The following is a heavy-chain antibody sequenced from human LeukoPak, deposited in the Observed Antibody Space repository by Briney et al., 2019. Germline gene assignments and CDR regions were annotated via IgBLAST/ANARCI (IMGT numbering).Heavy chain of an antibody. CDR3: AGLPRH. Sequence: RGSLRLSCAASGFTFSDHYMDWVRQAPGKGLEWVGRTRNKANSYTTDYAASVKGRFTISRDDSKNSLYLQMNNLKTEDTAVYYCAGLPRHWGQGTLVTVSS. V-gene: IGHV3-72*01. J-gene: IGHJ4*02. CDR1: GFTFSDHY. CDR2: TRNKANSYTT.